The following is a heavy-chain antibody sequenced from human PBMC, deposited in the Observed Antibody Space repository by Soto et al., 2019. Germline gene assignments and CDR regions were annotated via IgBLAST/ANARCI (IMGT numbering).Heavy chain of an antibody. Sequence: QVQLVQSGAEVKKPGSSVKVSCNASGGTVSSYAISWVRQAPGQGLEWMGGIIPIFGTANYAQKFHGRVTITADESTSTAYMELSSLRSEDTAVYYCARGTGYSSGWLDYYFDYWGQGTLVTVSS. CDR3: ARGTGYSSGWLDYYFDY. D-gene: IGHD6-19*01. V-gene: IGHV1-69*12. CDR2: IIPIFGTA. CDR1: GGTVSSYA. J-gene: IGHJ4*02.